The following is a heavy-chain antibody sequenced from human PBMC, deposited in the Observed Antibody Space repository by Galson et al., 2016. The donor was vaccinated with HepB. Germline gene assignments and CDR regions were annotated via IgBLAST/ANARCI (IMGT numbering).Heavy chain of an antibody. CDR1: WDSVSSNSAA. CDR3: ARLIATDDLYGVDV. V-gene: IGHV6-1*01. D-gene: IGHD6-13*01. Sequence: CAISWDSVSSNSAAWSWIRQSPSRGLEWLGRTYYRSKWYNDYAVSVKGRITVSSDTSKNQFSLHLNSVTPEDTAVYYCARLIATDDLYGVDVWGQGTTVTVSS. CDR2: TYYRSKWYN. J-gene: IGHJ6*02.